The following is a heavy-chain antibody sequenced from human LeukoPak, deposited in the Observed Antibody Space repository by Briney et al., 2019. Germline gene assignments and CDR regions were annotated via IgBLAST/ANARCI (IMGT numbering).Heavy chain of an antibody. CDR2: IYPGDSDT. D-gene: IGHD3-22*01. J-gene: IGHJ4*02. CDR3: ARHSYYYDSSGYYGY. V-gene: IGHV5-51*01. Sequence: GASLKISCKGSGYSFTSYWIDWVRQMPGKGLEWMGIIYPGDSDTRYSPSFQGQVTISADKSISTAYLQWSSLKASDTAMYYCARHSYYYDSSGYYGYWGQGTLVTVSS. CDR1: GYSFTSYW.